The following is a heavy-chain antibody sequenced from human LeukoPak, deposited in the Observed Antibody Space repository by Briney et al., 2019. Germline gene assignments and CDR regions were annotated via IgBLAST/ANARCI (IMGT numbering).Heavy chain of an antibody. CDR1: GYTFTSYA. CDR3: ARRSLDTAMVSDAFDI. J-gene: IGHJ3*02. D-gene: IGHD5-18*01. V-gene: IGHV1-3*01. Sequence: ASVTVSFTASGYTFTSYAMHWVRQAPGQRLEWMGWINAGNGNTKYSQKFQGRVTITRDTSASTAYMELSSLRSEDTAVYYCARRSLDTAMVSDAFDIWGQGTMVTVSS. CDR2: INAGNGNT.